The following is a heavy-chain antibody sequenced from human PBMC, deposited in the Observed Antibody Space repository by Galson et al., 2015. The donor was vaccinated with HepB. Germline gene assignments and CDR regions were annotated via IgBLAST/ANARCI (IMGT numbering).Heavy chain of an antibody. J-gene: IGHJ5*02. CDR3: ARELGGKYSSGWVAPAFDP. Sequence: SLKLSCTASGGTFSNHAIRWVRQAPGHGLEWMGGILPGFGTANYAEKFTCRVTITADESTSTAYMELSSLRSEDTAVYYCARELGGKYSSGWVAPAFDPWGQGTLVTVSS. CDR1: GGTFSNHA. V-gene: IGHV1-69*13. D-gene: IGHD6-19*01. CDR2: ILPGFGTA.